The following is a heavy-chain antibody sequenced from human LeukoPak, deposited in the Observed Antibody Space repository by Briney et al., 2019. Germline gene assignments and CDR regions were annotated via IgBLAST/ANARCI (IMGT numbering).Heavy chain of an antibody. V-gene: IGHV4-39*07. J-gene: IGHJ5*02. D-gene: IGHD6-19*01. CDR3: AREEWLVLRWFDP. CDR1: GGSISSSSYY. CDR2: IYYSGST. Sequence: SETLSLTCTVSGGSISSSSYYWGWIRQPPGKGLEWIGSIYYSGSTYYNPSLKSRVTISVDTSKNQFSLKLSSVTAADTAVYYCAREEWLVLRWFDPWGQGTLVTVSS.